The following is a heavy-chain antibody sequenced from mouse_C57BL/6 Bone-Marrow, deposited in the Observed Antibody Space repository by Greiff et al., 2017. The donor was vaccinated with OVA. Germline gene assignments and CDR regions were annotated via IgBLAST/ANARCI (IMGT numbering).Heavy chain of an antibody. CDR1: GYTFTSYW. Sequence: QVQLQQPGAELVRPGSSVKLSCKASGYTFTSYWMDWLKQRPGQGLEWIGNIYPSDSETHYNQKFKDKATLTVDKSSSTAYMQLSSLTSEASAVYYCARRGSEAWFAYWGQGTLVTVSA. J-gene: IGHJ3*01. V-gene: IGHV1-61*01. CDR2: IYPSDSET. CDR3: ARRGSEAWFAY.